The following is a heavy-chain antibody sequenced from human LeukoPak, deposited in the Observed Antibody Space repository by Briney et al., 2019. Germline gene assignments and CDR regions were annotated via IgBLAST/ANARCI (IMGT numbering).Heavy chain of an antibody. V-gene: IGHV3-30*04. CDR3: ARGLHRRCSGGICYQPFDY. D-gene: IGHD2-15*01. Sequence: PGRSLRLSCAASGFIFSNYAMHWVRQAPGKGLEWVALISSDGSKIYYADSVKGRFTISRDNSRNTLYLQMNSLRAEDSAEYYCARGLHRRCSGGICYQPFDYWGQGTLVTVSS. CDR1: GFIFSNYA. CDR2: ISSDGSKI. J-gene: IGHJ4*02.